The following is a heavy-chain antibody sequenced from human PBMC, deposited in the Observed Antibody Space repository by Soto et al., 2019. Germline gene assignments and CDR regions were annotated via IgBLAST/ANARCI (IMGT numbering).Heavy chain of an antibody. D-gene: IGHD3-10*02. J-gene: IGHJ6*02. CDR1: GGSISSYY. Sequence: SETLSLTCTVSGGSISSYYWSWIRQPPGKGLEWIGYIYCSGSTNYNPSLKSRVTISVDTSKNQFSLKLSSVTAADTAVYYCARDRVFMFGESPKYYYYYYGMDVWGQGTTVTVSS. CDR3: ARDRVFMFGESPKYYYYYYGMDV. CDR2: IYCSGST. V-gene: IGHV4-59*01.